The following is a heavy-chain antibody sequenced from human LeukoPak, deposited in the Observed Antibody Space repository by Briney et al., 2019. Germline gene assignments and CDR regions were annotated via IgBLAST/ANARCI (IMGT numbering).Heavy chain of an antibody. CDR1: GYTFTDYY. V-gene: IGHV1-2*02. J-gene: IGHJ4*02. CDR2: INPYSGGT. D-gene: IGHD1/OR15-1a*01. Sequence: ASVTVSCKASGYTFTDYYLHWVRQPPGQGLEWMGWINPYSGGTNYAQKFQGRVTMTRDTSISTTYMEVSRLRSDDTAVFYCARDSGGNWNTGWGQGNLVPVSS. CDR3: ARDSGGNWNTG.